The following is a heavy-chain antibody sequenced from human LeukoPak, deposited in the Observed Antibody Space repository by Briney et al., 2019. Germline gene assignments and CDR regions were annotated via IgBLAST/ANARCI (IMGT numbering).Heavy chain of an antibody. D-gene: IGHD3-3*01. V-gene: IGHV3-64*04. Sequence: HPGGSLRLSCSASGTAFRTYAMHWVRQPPGKGLYYVSALCINGGSTYYADSVRGRFTISRDNSKNTLYLQMNSLRAEDTAVYYCARDLEWLLSTWGMPDYWGQGTLVTVSS. CDR1: GTAFRTYA. CDR3: ARDLEWLLSTWGMPDY. J-gene: IGHJ4*02. CDR2: LCINGGST.